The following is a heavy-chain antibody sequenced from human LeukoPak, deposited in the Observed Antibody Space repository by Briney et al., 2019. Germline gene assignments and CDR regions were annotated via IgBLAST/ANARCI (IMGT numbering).Heavy chain of an antibody. Sequence: PSETLPLTCTVSGGSMSSYYWSWIRQPPGKGLEWIGYIYYSGSTKYNPSLKSRVTISVDTSKNQSSLKLSSVTAADTAVYYCARGARAGYNLEPFDYWGQGTLVTVSS. CDR2: IYYSGST. V-gene: IGHV4-59*08. D-gene: IGHD5-24*01. CDR1: GGSMSSYY. CDR3: ARGARAGYNLEPFDY. J-gene: IGHJ4*02.